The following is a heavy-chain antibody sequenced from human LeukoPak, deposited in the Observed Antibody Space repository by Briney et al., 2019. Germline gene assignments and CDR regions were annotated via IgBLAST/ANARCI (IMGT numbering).Heavy chain of an antibody. CDR2: ISSSSSYI. D-gene: IGHD5-24*01. CDR3: AREGEMASDY. Sequence: PGGSLRLSCAASGFTFSSYRMNWVRQAPGKGLEWVSSISSSSSYIYYADSVKGRFTISRDNAKNSLFLQMNSLRAEDTAVYYCAREGEMASDYWGQGTLVTVSS. V-gene: IGHV3-21*01. CDR1: GFTFSSYR. J-gene: IGHJ4*02.